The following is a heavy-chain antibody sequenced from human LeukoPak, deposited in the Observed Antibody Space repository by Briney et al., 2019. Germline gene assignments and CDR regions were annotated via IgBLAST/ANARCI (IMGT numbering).Heavy chain of an antibody. CDR1: GGSFSGYY. D-gene: IGHD1-26*01. V-gene: IGHV4-34*01. CDR2: INHSGST. Sequence: SETLSLTCAVSGGSFSGYYWSWIRQPPGRGLEWIGEINHSGSTNYNPSLKSRVTISVDTSKNQFSLKLSSVTAADTAVYYCARSSGSYFFDYWGQGTLVTVSS. CDR3: ARSSGSYFFDY. J-gene: IGHJ4*02.